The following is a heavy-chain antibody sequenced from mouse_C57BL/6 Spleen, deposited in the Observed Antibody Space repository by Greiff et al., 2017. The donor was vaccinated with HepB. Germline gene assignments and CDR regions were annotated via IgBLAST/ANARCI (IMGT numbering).Heavy chain of an antibody. CDR2: IYPRSGNT. V-gene: IGHV1-81*01. CDR1: GYTFTSYG. J-gene: IGHJ2*01. CDR3: ARRTIYYGNSYYFDY. Sequence: VQLQQSGAELARPGASVKLSCKASGYTFTSYGISWVKQSTGQGLEWIGEIYPRSGNTYYNEKFKGKATLTADKSSSTAYMELRSLTSEDSAVYFCARRTIYYGNSYYFDYWGQGTTLTVSS. D-gene: IGHD2-1*01.